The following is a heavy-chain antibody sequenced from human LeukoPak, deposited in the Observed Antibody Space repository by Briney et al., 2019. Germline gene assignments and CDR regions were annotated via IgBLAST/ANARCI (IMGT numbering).Heavy chain of an antibody. V-gene: IGHV3-74*01. Sequence: PGGSLRLSCAASGTSFSSHWMHWVRQAPGKGLVWVAHINRDGSSTTYADSVKGRFTISRDNAKNTLYLQMNSLRAEDTAVYYCLREIDTGTNWYLGQGWFDPWGQGTLVTVSS. CDR1: GTSFSSHW. J-gene: IGHJ5*02. CDR2: INRDGSST. D-gene: IGHD6-13*01. CDR3: LREIDTGTNWYLGQGWFDP.